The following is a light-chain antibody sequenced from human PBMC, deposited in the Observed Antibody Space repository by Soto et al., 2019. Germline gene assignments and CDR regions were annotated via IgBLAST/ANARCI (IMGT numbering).Light chain of an antibody. Sequence: DIQMTQSPSTLSASVGDRVTITCRASQSINTWLAWYQHKPGKAPKLLIYKASSLESGVPSRFSGSGSGTEFTLTINSLQPDDFATYYCQQYNSYSQYTFGQGTKLEIK. CDR3: QQYNSYSQYT. CDR1: QSINTW. V-gene: IGKV1-5*03. J-gene: IGKJ2*01. CDR2: KAS.